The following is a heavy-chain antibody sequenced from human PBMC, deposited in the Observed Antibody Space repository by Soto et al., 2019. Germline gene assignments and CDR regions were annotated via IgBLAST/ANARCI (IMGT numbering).Heavy chain of an antibody. CDR3: AKDEWWERLISNFDY. CDR1: GFTFSSYG. CDR2: ISYDGSNK. J-gene: IGHJ4*01. Sequence: QVQLVESGGGVVQPGRSLRLSCAASGFTFSSYGMHWVRQAPGKGLEWVAVISYDGSNKYYADSVKGRFTISRDNSKNTLYLQMNSLRAEDTAVYYCAKDEWWERLISNFDYWGHGTLGTVSS. V-gene: IGHV3-30*18. D-gene: IGHD1-26*01.